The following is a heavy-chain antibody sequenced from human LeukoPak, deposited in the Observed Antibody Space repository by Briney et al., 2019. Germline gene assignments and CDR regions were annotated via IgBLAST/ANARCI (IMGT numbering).Heavy chain of an antibody. CDR3: ARVVTPGLGMDV. Sequence: SETLSLTCTVSGGSINNGGYFWSWIRQHPGKGLEWIGYIYYSGSSYYNPSLRSRVTISVDTSKNHFSLKLSSVTAADTAVYYCARVVTPGLGMDVWGQGTTVTVSS. CDR2: IYYSGSS. J-gene: IGHJ6*02. D-gene: IGHD2/OR15-2a*01. CDR1: GGSINNGGYF. V-gene: IGHV4-31*03.